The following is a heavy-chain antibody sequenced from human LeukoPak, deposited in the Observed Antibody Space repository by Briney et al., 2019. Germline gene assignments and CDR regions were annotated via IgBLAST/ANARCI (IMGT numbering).Heavy chain of an antibody. V-gene: IGHV3-53*01. CDR3: TGDVYQH. Sequence: PGGSLRLSCAASGFTVSSSHMSWVRLAPGKGLEWVSIIYSGGSTSYADSVKGPFIISRDNSKNTVYLQMNSLRAEDTAVYYCTGDVYQHWGQGTLVTVSS. CDR2: IYSGGST. D-gene: IGHD1-14*01. J-gene: IGHJ1*01. CDR1: GFTVSSSH.